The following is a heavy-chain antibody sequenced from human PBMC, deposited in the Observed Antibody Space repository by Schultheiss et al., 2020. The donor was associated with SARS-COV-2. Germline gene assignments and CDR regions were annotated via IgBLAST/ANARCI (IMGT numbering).Heavy chain of an antibody. CDR2: IYYSGST. V-gene: IGHV4-30-4*08. Sequence: SETLSLTCTVSGGSVSSGSYYWSWIRQPPGKGLEWIGYIYYSGSTYYNPSLKSRVTISVDTSKNQFSLKLSSVTAADTAVYYCAREVVGAYFDYWGQGTLVTVSS. J-gene: IGHJ4*02. CDR3: AREVVGAYFDY. CDR1: GGSVSSGSYY. D-gene: IGHD2-15*01.